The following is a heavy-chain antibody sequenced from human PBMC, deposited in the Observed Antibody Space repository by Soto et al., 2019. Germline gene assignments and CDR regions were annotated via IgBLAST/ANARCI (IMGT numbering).Heavy chain of an antibody. CDR3: ARSPLYCPHALCSLSGGLDP. V-gene: IGHV1-2*02. CDR2: INPNNGHT. Sequence: ASVKVSCKASGYRFSDYYIHWVRQAPGQGLEWMGWINPNNGHTKFVKKFQARVTLTRDTSISEAYMELSSLTSADTAVYYCARSPLYCPHALCSLSGGLDPWGQGTLVTVPS. J-gene: IGHJ5*02. D-gene: IGHD2-15*01. CDR1: GYRFSDYY.